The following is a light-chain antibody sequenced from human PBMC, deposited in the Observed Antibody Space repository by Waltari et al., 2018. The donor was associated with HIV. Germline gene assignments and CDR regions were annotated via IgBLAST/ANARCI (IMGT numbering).Light chain of an antibody. CDR3: QQYYSTPPWT. Sequence: DIVMTQSPDSLVVSLGERATINCKSSQSVLYSSNNKNYLAWYQQKPGQPPKLPIYWASTRESGVPDRFSGSGSGTDFTLTISSLQAEDVAVYYCQQYYSTPPWTFGQGTKVEIK. CDR1: QSVLYSSNNKNY. V-gene: IGKV4-1*01. J-gene: IGKJ1*01. CDR2: WAS.